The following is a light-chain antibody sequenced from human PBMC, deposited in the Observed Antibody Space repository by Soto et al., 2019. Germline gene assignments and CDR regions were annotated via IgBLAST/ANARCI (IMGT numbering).Light chain of an antibody. V-gene: IGKV1-5*01. CDR2: DAS. J-gene: IGKJ1*01. CDR3: QQYNSYSR. CDR1: QTINNW. Sequence: DIQMTQSPSTLSASVGDRVTITCRASQTINNWLAWYQHKPGKAPKLLIYDASSLESGVPSRFNGSGSGTEFTLTISSLQPDDFATYYCQQYNSYSRFGQGTKV.